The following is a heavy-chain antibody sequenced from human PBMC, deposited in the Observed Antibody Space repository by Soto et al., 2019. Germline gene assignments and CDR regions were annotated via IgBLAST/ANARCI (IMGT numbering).Heavy chain of an antibody. J-gene: IGHJ5*02. Sequence: QVQLQESGPGLVKPSQTLSLTCTVSGGSISSGDYYWSWIRQPPGKGLEWIGYMYYSGSTYYNPSLKSRVTIAVDPSTNQFSLKLSSVTAAATAVYDCASLRCSGGSCALSPWGQGTLVTVSS. D-gene: IGHD2-15*01. CDR3: ASLRCSGGSCALSP. V-gene: IGHV4-30-4*01. CDR1: GGSISSGDYY. CDR2: MYYSGST.